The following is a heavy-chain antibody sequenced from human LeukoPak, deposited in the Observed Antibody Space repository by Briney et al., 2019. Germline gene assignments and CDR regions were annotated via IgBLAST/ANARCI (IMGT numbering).Heavy chain of an antibody. CDR3: ARSDCSSTSCYGYFDY. CDR1: GYSFTSYW. CDR2: IYPGDSDT. D-gene: IGHD2-2*01. J-gene: IGHJ4*02. Sequence: GESLKISCKGSGYSFTSYWIGWVRQMPGKGLEWMGIIYPGDSDTRYSPSFQGQVTISVDKSISTAYLQWSSLKASDTAMYYCARSDCSSTSCYGYFDYWGQGTLVTVSS. V-gene: IGHV5-51*01.